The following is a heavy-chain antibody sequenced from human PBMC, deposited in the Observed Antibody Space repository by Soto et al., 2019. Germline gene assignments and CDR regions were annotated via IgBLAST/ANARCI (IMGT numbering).Heavy chain of an antibody. V-gene: IGHV3-23*01. J-gene: IGHJ3*02. CDR2: ISGSGTTA. CDR1: GFKFSSYA. CDR3: AKTTDGWFSAFEI. Sequence: GVPMRLCCAAAGFKFSSYAMSWVRKAPGKGLEWVSAISGSGTTAYYADSVKGRFTFSRDNSKKTMYLQMNSLRAEDTAVYYCAKTTDGWFSAFEIWGQGTMVTVS. D-gene: IGHD6-19*01.